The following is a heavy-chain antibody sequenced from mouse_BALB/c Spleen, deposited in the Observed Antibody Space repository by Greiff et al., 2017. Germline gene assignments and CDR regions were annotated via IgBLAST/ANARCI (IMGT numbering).Heavy chain of an antibody. V-gene: IGHV5-9-3*01. D-gene: IGHD2-3*01. CDR2: ISSGGSYT. CDR1: GFTFSSYA. J-gene: IGHJ2*01. CDR3: ARESSYDGYYFDY. Sequence: EVQVVESGGGLVKPGGSLKLSCAASGFTFSSYAMSWVRQTPEKRLEWVATISSGGSYTYYPDSVKGRFTISRDNAKNTLYLQMSSLRSEDTAMYYCARESSYDGYYFDYWGQGTTLTVSS.